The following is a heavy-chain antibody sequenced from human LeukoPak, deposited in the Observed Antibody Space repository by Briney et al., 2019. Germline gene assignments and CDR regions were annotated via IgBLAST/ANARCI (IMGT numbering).Heavy chain of an antibody. CDR3: ARDLLLVSRGNYDIFYYYGMDV. CDR1: GFAFSTYS. V-gene: IGHV3-21*01. D-gene: IGHD3-9*01. J-gene: IGHJ6*02. CDR2: ISTSSSYI. Sequence: GGSLRLSCTASGFAFSTYSMNWVRQAPGKGLEWVSSISTSSSYIYYADSVKGRFTISRDNAKNSLYLQMNSLRAEDTAVYYCARDLLLVSRGNYDIFYYYGMDVWGQGTTVTVSS.